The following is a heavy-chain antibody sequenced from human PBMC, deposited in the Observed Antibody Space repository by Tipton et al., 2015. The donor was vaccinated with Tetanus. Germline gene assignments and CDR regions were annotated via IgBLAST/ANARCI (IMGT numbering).Heavy chain of an antibody. V-gene: IGHV3-23*01. Sequence: SLRLSCAASGFTFDNYDMSWVRQAPGKGLEWVSTISGSGATRYFADSVKGRFTISRDNSNNTLFLQMSSLRAEDTAVYYCAKDRGYSGGWRRYYFDHWGQGTLVTVSS. CDR3: AKDRGYSGGWRRYYFDH. CDR2: ISGSGATR. J-gene: IGHJ4*02. D-gene: IGHD6-25*01. CDR1: GFTFDNYD.